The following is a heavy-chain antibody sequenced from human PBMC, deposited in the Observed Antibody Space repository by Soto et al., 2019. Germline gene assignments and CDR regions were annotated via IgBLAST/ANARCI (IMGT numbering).Heavy chain of an antibody. J-gene: IGHJ4*02. D-gene: IGHD2-15*01. CDR2: ISISGSYI. V-gene: IGHV3-21*06. Sequence: PGGSLRLSCAASGFTFSSYSMNWVRQAPGKGLEWVSSISISGSYIYYADSVQGRFSVSRDNAKNLLYLHMNRLRAEDTAVYYCARPAYCRSGRCSFDYWGQGSRVTVSS. CDR3: ARPAYCRSGRCSFDY. CDR1: GFTFSSYS.